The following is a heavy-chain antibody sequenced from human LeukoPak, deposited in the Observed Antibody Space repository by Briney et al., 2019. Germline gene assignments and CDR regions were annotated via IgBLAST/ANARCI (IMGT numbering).Heavy chain of an antibody. CDR2: ISSSSSTI. D-gene: IGHD3-22*01. J-gene: IGHJ3*02. Sequence: GGSLRLSCAASGFTFSSYSMNWVRQAPGKGLEWVSYISSSSSTIYYADSVKGRFTISRDNSKNTLYLQMNSLRAEDTAVYYCARETDYYDSSGYYLDAFDIWGQGTMVTVSS. V-gene: IGHV3-48*01. CDR1: GFTFSSYS. CDR3: ARETDYYDSSGYYLDAFDI.